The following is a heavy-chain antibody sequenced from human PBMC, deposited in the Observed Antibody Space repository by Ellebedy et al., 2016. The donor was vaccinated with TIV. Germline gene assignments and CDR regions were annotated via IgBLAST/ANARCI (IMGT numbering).Heavy chain of an antibody. CDR2: IIPILGIA. J-gene: IGHJ3*02. Sequence: AASVKVSCKASGGTFSSYAISWVRQAPGQGLEWMGRIIPILGIANYAQKFQGRVTITADKSTSTAYMELSSLRSEDTAVYYCARSPFDYDDAFDIWGQGTMVTVSS. V-gene: IGHV1-69*04. CDR1: GGTFSSYA. CDR3: ARSPFDYDDAFDI. D-gene: IGHD4-17*01.